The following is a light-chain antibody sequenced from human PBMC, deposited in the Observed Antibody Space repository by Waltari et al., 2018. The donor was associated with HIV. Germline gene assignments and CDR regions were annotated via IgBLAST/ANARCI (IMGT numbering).Light chain of an antibody. Sequence: QSVLTQPPSVSGAPGQRVTISCTGTSSNIGAGYDVHWYQQLPGTAPKLLIYANIHRPSGVPDRFSVSKSATSASLAITGLQAEDEAYYFCQSYDSSLSAYVVFGGGTKLTVL. V-gene: IGLV1-40*01. CDR2: ANI. J-gene: IGLJ2*01. CDR1: SSNIGAGYD. CDR3: QSYDSSLSAYVV.